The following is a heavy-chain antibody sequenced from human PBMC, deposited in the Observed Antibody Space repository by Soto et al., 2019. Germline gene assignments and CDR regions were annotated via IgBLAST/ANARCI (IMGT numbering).Heavy chain of an antibody. CDR3: ARVEMYSSSYYFDY. CDR1: VFTVSSNY. CDR2: IYSGGST. V-gene: IGHV3-66*01. D-gene: IGHD6-6*01. J-gene: IGHJ4*02. Sequence: PGGSLRLSCAASVFTVSSNYMSWVRQAPGKGLEWVSIIYSGGSTYYADSVKGRFTISRDNSKNTLYLQMNSLRAEDTAVYYCARVEMYSSSYYFDYWGQGTLVTVSS.